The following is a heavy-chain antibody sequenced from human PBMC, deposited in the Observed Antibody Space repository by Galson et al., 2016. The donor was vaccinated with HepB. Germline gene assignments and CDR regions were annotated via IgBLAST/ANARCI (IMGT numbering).Heavy chain of an antibody. CDR1: GIPFTTYW. V-gene: IGHV3-7*03. CDR2: IKQDGSEK. D-gene: IGHD3-16*02. CDR3: AFAIGLSSDY. J-gene: IGHJ4*02. Sequence: SLRLSCAASGIPFTTYWMSWVRQAPGQGLEWVANIKQDGSEKYYVDSVRGRFTISRDNTGNSVSLQMNSLRVEDTAVYYCAFAIGLSSDYWGQGTLVTVSS.